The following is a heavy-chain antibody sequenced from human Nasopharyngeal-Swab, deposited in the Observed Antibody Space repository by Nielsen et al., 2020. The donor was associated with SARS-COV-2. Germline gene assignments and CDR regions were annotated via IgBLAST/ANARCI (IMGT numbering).Heavy chain of an antibody. J-gene: IGHJ6*03. V-gene: IGHV4-59*08. D-gene: IGHD3-10*01. CDR1: GGSISDFY. CDR2: ISNSGST. CDR3: ARHGKEGWFFYFYMDV. Sequence: SETLSLTCTVSGGSISDFYWTWIRQSPGKGLDWIGHISNSGSTYYNPSLMSRVTISRDTSKNQFSLRLRSVTAADTAVYYFARHGKEGWFFYFYMDVWGKGTTVTVSS.